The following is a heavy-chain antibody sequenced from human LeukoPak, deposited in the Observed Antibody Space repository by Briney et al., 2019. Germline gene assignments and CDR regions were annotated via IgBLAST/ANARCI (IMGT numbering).Heavy chain of an antibody. D-gene: IGHD6-13*01. Sequence: ASVKVSCKASGYTFTGYYMHWVRQAPGQGLEWMGWINPNSGGTNYAQKFQGRVTMTRDTSISTAYMELSRLRSDDTAVYYCARSIAAAVTDAFDIWGQGTMVTASS. CDR2: INPNSGGT. CDR3: ARSIAAAVTDAFDI. V-gene: IGHV1-2*02. CDR1: GYTFTGYY. J-gene: IGHJ3*02.